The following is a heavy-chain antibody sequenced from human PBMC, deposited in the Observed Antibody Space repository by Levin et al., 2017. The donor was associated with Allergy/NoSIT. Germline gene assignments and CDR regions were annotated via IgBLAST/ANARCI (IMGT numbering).Heavy chain of an antibody. V-gene: IGHV4-4*02. J-gene: IGHJ3*02. CDR2: IYHSGST. Sequence: SETLSLTCAVSGGSISSSNWWSWVRQPPGKGLEWIGEIYHSGSTNYNPSLKSRVTISVDKSKNQFSLKLSSVTAADTAVYYCARGDLGYCSGGSCQTYDAFDIWGQGTMVTVSS. CDR3: ARGDLGYCSGGSCQTYDAFDI. D-gene: IGHD2-15*01. CDR1: GGSISSSNW.